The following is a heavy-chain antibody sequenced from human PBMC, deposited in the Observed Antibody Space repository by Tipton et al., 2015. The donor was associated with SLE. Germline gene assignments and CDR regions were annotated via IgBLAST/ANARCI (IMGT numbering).Heavy chain of an antibody. CDR3: ARNSRLGELSYFDS. CDR1: GYTFTSYY. V-gene: IGHV1-8*01. CDR2: MNPNSGYV. J-gene: IGHJ4*02. D-gene: IGHD3-16*02. Sequence: QLVQSGPEVKRPGASVKVSCKASGYTFTSYYMHWVRQAPGQGLEWMGWMNPNSGYVGYAEKFQGRVTVTRNTSIKTAYMELSSLTSDDTAVYYCARNSRLGELSYFDSWGQGTLVTVSS.